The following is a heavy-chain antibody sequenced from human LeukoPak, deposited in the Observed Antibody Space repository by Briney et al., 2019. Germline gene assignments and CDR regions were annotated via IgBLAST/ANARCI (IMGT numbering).Heavy chain of an antibody. CDR2: MNPNSGNT. J-gene: IGHJ4*02. CDR3: ARGRVQGRFLEY. Sequence: VSVKVSCKASGYTFTSYDINWVRQATGQGLEWMGWMNPNSGNTGYAQKFQGRVTMTRNTSISTAYMELSSLRSEDTAVYYCARGRVQGRFLEYWGQGTLVTVSS. CDR1: GYTFTSYD. V-gene: IGHV1-8*01. D-gene: IGHD3-3*01.